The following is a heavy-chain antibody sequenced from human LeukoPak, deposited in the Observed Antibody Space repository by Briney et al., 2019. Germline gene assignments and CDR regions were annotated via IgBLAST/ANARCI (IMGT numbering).Heavy chain of an antibody. Sequence: SETLSLTCTVSGGSISSNSYYWGWIRQPPGKGLEWIGSIYYSGSTYYNPSLKSRVTISVDTSKNQFSLKLSSVTAADTAVYYCARSDDILTNYSYFDYWGQGTLVTVSS. J-gene: IGHJ4*02. CDR2: IYYSGST. CDR1: GGSISSNSYY. V-gene: IGHV4-39*01. CDR3: ARSDDILTNYSYFDY. D-gene: IGHD3-9*01.